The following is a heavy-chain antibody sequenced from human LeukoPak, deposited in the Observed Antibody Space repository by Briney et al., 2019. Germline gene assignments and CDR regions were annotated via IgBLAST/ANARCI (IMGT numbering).Heavy chain of an antibody. CDR3: AKDRVFDY. CDR1: GCTFISYG. V-gene: IGHV3-30*18. J-gene: IGHJ4*02. CDR2: ISNNRSNK. Sequence: PCGSLRLSCAASGCTFISYGLHGLRQAPAKGLGWVAVISNNRSNKYSAYPVKGRFTISRDNSKNTLYLQMNSLSAEDTAVYYRAKDRVFDYWGQGTLVTVPS.